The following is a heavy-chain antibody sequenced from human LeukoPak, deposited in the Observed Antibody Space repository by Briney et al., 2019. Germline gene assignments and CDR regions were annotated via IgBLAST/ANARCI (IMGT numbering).Heavy chain of an antibody. Sequence: GGSLRLSCAASGFTFSSYSMNWVRQAPGKGLEWVSYISSSSSTIYYADSVKGRFTISRDNAKNSLYLQMNSLRAEDTAVYYCARGQIERAFDIWGQGTMVTVSS. CDR1: GFTFSSYS. V-gene: IGHV3-48*04. CDR2: ISSSSSTI. J-gene: IGHJ3*02. D-gene: IGHD5-24*01. CDR3: ARGQIERAFDI.